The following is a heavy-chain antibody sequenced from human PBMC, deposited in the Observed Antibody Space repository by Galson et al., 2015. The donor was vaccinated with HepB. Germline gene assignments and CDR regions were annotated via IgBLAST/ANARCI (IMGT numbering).Heavy chain of an antibody. D-gene: IGHD4-17*01. CDR3: ARVAHSDYGDPAHFDF. CDR1: GFTFSDYY. CDR2: ISANTIYT. J-gene: IGHJ4*02. Sequence: SLRLACAASGFTFSDYYMTWIRQVPGKGLEWISYISANTIYTNYAASVKGRFTISRDNVKNSVFLQMNSLRAEDAALYYCARVAHSDYGDPAHFDFWGRGTLVTVSS. V-gene: IGHV3-11*06.